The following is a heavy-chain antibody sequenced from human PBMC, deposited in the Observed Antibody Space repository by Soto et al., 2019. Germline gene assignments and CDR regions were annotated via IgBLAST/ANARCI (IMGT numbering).Heavy chain of an antibody. J-gene: IGHJ3*02. CDR1: GFTFGDYA. CDR2: IRSKASGGTA. V-gene: IGHV3-49*03. D-gene: IGHD3-16*01. CDR3: TRDLLGVRAFDM. Sequence: EVQLVESGGDLVQPGRSLRLSCKTSGFTFGDYAVSWLRQAPGKGLEWVSFIRSKASGGTAEYAASVKGRFTISRDDSKSIAYLQMNSLKTEDTAVYYCTRDLLGVRAFDMWGQGTMVTVSS.